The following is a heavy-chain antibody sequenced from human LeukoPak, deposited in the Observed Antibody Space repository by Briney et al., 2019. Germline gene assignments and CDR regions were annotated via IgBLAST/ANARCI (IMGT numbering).Heavy chain of an antibody. Sequence: GGSLRLSCAASGFTFTNHIMHWVRQAPGKGLEWVASIATDGSQTFYRGSVKGRFTISRANSENKLYLQMNSLRAEDTAVYFCVRERQDIIVHTGAFDFWGQGTMLSVSS. CDR1: GFTFTNHI. D-gene: IGHD1-14*01. CDR3: VRERQDIIVHTGAFDF. CDR2: IATDGSQT. J-gene: IGHJ3*01. V-gene: IGHV3-30-3*01.